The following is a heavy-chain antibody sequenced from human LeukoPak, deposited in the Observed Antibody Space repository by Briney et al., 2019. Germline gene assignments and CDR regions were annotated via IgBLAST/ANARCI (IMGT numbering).Heavy chain of an antibody. J-gene: IGHJ6*02. D-gene: IGHD3-9*01. Sequence: SETLSLPCNVSGGSISSSSHYCGWVRQPPGEGLEWIGSIYHSGSTYYNPSLKSRVTISVDTSKNQFSLKLSSVTAADTAVFYCARVRMTGYYNYDYYGMDVWGQGTTVTVSS. CDR2: IYHSGST. V-gene: IGHV4-39*01. CDR3: ARVRMTGYYNYDYYGMDV. CDR1: GGSISSSSHY.